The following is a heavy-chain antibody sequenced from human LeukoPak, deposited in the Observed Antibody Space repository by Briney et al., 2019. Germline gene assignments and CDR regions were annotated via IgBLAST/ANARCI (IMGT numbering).Heavy chain of an antibody. Sequence: PGGSLRLSCAASGFTFSSYGMTWVRQAPGKGLEWVSSIVSSGAFTYYADSVKGRFTVSRDNSKNTVYLQMNSLRAEDTAVYYCAKAKGAGGSYVYYMDVWGKGTTVTVSS. V-gene: IGHV3-23*01. D-gene: IGHD1-26*01. J-gene: IGHJ6*03. CDR1: GFTFSSYG. CDR3: AKAKGAGGSYVYYMDV. CDR2: IVSSGAFT.